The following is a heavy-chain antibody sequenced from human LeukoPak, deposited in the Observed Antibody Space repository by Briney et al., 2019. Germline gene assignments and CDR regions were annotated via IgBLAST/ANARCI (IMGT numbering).Heavy chain of an antibody. V-gene: IGHV3-9*01. CDR3: AKSSFGESNFDY. D-gene: IGHD3-10*01. CDR2: ISWNSGSI. J-gene: IGHJ4*02. CDR1: GFTFDDYA. Sequence: GGSLRLSCAASGFTFDDYAMHWVRQAPGKGLEWVSGISWNSGSIGYADSVKGRFTISRDNAKNSLYLQMNSLRVEDTALYYCAKSSFGESNFDYWGQGTLVTVSS.